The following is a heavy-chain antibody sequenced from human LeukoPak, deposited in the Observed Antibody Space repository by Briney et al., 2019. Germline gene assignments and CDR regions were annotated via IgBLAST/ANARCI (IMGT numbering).Heavy chain of an antibody. D-gene: IGHD5-18*01. CDR2: ISYDGSNK. J-gene: IGHJ4*02. V-gene: IGHV3-30*04. Sequence: GRSLRLSCAASGFTFSSYAMHWVRQAPGKGLEWVAVISYDGSNKYYADSVKGRFTISRDSSKNTLYLQMNSLRAEDTAVYYCARTPRGYSYGYALDYWGQGTLVTVSS. CDR1: GFTFSSYA. CDR3: ARTPRGYSYGYALDY.